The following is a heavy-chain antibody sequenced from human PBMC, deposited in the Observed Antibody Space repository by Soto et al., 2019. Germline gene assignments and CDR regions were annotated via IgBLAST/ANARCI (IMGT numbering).Heavy chain of an antibody. D-gene: IGHD6-13*01. CDR1: GFTLRSHA. V-gene: IGHV3-30-3*01. CDR3: ARGRVYSSGWYGDY. Sequence: QVQLVESGGGVVQPGRSLRLSCAASGFTLRSHAMHWVRQAPGKGLEWVALISYDGSNKYYADSVKGRFTISRDISKNTLYLQMSSLTVEDTAVYYCARGRVYSSGWYGDYWGQGTLVTVSS. J-gene: IGHJ4*02. CDR2: ISYDGSNK.